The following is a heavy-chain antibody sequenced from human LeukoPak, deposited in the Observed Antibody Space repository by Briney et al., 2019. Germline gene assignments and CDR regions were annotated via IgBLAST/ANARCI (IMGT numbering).Heavy chain of an antibody. CDR2: ISWNSGSI. Sequence: GGSLRLSCAASGFTFDDYAMHWVRQAPGKGLEWVSGISWNSGSIGYADSVKGRFTISRDNAKNSLYLQMNSLRAEDTAVYYCARGASKYSKDYWGQGTLVTVSS. CDR1: GFTFDDYA. V-gene: IGHV3-9*01. J-gene: IGHJ4*02. D-gene: IGHD6-6*01. CDR3: ARGASKYSKDY.